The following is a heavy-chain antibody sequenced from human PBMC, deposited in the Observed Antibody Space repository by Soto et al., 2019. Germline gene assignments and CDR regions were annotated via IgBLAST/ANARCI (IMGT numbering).Heavy chain of an antibody. J-gene: IGHJ6*02. CDR3: AKDRGSGSHFNPQNPDFYNGMDV. CDR2: TSDDGTNE. D-gene: IGHD3-10*01. V-gene: IGHV3-30*18. Sequence: QVQLVESGGGVVLPGRSLRLSCVTSGFTLSDHAMHWVRQSPGKAPEWVALTSDDGTNEYSADSVKGRFTISRDNSKSTIYLQMSSLRSEDTALYYCAKDRGSGSHFNPQNPDFYNGMDVWGQGTRVTVSS. CDR1: GFTLSDHA.